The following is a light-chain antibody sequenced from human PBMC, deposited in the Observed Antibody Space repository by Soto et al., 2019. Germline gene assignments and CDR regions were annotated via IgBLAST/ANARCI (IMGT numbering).Light chain of an antibody. CDR3: QQTYTSVIT. V-gene: IGKV1-39*01. J-gene: IGKJ4*01. Sequence: DIQMTQSPSSLSASVGDRVTITCRASQDIHTFLTWHQQMLGSAPRVLIYSASTLQTGVPSRFSGGGSGTDSTLTINGLQPEDFATYFCQQTYTSVITFGGGTKLE. CDR1: QDIHTF. CDR2: SAS.